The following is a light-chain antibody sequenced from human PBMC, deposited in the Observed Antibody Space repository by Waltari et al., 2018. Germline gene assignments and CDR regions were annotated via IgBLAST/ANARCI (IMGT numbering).Light chain of an antibody. CDR1: SSDVGGYNY. CDR3: SSYTSSSTPPYV. CDR2: DVS. Sequence: QSALTQPASVSGSPGQSITISCTGTSSDVGGYNYVSWYQQHPGKAPKLIIYDVSNRPSGVANRFAGSKSGNTASLTISGLQAEDEADYYCSSYTSSSTPPYVFGTGTKVTVL. J-gene: IGLJ1*01. V-gene: IGLV2-14*03.